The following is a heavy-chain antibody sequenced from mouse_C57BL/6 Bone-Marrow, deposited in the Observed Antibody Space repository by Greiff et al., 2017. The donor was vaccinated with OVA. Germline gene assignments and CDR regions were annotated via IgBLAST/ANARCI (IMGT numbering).Heavy chain of an antibody. CDR2: INPNNGGT. J-gene: IGHJ1*03. CDR3: ARSRFGLYDGYPRYWYFDV. Sequence: EVQLQQSGPELVKPGASVKITCKASGYTFTDYNMDWVKQSHGKSLEWIGDINPNNGGTIYNKKFKGKATLTVDKSSSTAYMELRSLTSEDTAVYYCARSRFGLYDGYPRYWYFDVWGTGTTVTVSS. CDR1: GYTFTDYN. D-gene: IGHD2-3*01. V-gene: IGHV1-18*01.